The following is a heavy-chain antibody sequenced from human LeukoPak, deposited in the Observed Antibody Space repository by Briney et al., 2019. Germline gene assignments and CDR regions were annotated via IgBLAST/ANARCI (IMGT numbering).Heavy chain of an antibody. V-gene: IGHV1-8*01. D-gene: IGHD3-10*02. Sequence: ASVKVSCKASGYTFTSYDINWVRQATGQGLEWMGWMNPNSGNTGYAQKFQGRVTMTRNTSISTAYMELSSLRSEDTAVYYCARGRKVVTMSWFDPWGQGTLVTVSS. CDR2: MNPNSGNT. J-gene: IGHJ5*02. CDR1: GYTFTSYD. CDR3: ARGRKVVTMSWFDP.